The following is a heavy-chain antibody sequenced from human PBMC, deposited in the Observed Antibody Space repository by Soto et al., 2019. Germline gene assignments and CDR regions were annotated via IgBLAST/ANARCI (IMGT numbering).Heavy chain of an antibody. V-gene: IGHV1-18*01. Sequence: ASVKVSCKASGYTFTSYGISWVRQAPGQGLEWMGWISAYNGNTSYAQKLQGRVTMTTDTSTSTAYMELRSLRSDDTAVYYCARVPNRVVVAAKPWNNWFDPWGQGTLVTVSS. D-gene: IGHD2-15*01. CDR1: GYTFTSYG. J-gene: IGHJ5*02. CDR3: ARVPNRVVVAAKPWNNWFDP. CDR2: ISAYNGNT.